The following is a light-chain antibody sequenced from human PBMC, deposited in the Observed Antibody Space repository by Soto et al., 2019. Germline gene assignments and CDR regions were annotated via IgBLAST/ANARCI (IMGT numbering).Light chain of an antibody. CDR1: SGSVSSSYY. CDR3: VLYMGSGVWV. CDR2: NTD. V-gene: IGLV8-61*01. Sequence: QAVVTQEPSFSVSPGGTVTLTCGLSSGSVSSSYYPSWYQQTPGQAPRTLIHNTDTRSSGVPDRFSGSILGNRAALTITGAQAEDESDYYCVLYMGSGVWVFGGGTQLTVL. J-gene: IGLJ3*02.